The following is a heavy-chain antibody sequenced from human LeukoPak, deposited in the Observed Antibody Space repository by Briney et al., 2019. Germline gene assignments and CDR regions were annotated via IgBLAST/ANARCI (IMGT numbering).Heavy chain of an antibody. CDR2: INQSGST. CDR3: ASNYYGSGSLDY. D-gene: IGHD3-10*01. V-gene: IGHV4-34*01. J-gene: IGHJ4*02. CDR1: GGSFSRYY. Sequence: SETLSLTCGVYGGSFSRYYWSWIRQPPGRGLEWIGEINQSGSTNYNPSLKSRVTISVDTSKNQFSLKVSSVTAADTAVYYCASNYYGSGSLDYWGQGNLVTVSS.